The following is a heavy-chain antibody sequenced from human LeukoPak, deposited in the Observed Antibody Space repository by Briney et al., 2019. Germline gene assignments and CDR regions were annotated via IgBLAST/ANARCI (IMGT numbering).Heavy chain of an antibody. CDR3: ARDPPRGSSSMWFDP. CDR2: IYHSGST. J-gene: IGHJ5*02. D-gene: IGHD6-13*01. CDR1: GYSISSGYY. V-gene: IGHV4-38-2*02. Sequence: PSETLSLTCTVSGYSISSGYYWGWIRQPPGKGLEWIGSIYHSGSTYYNPSLKSRVTISVDTSKNQFSLKLSSVTAADTAVYYCARDPPRGSSSMWFDPWGQGTLVTVSS.